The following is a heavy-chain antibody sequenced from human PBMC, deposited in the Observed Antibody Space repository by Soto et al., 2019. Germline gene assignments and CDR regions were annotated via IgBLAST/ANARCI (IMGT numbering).Heavy chain of an antibody. V-gene: IGHV3-21*01. D-gene: IGHD3-9*01. J-gene: IGHJ4*02. Sequence: GGSLRLSCAASGFTFSSYSMNWVRQAPGKGLEWVSSISSTGSYIYYADSVKGRFTISRDNAKNSLYLQMNSLRADDTAVYYCARNDILTGHPGYWGQGTLVTVSS. CDR1: GFTFSSYS. CDR2: ISSTGSYI. CDR3: ARNDILTGHPGY.